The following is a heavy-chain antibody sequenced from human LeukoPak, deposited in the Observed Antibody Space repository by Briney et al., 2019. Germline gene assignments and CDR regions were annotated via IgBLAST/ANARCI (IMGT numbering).Heavy chain of an antibody. CDR3: ANGREIYANVED. CDR2: ISDIGGNT. V-gene: IGHV3-23*01. J-gene: IGHJ4*02. Sequence: GGSLRLSCAASGFTFGNHAMSWVRQAPGKGLEWVSVISDIGGNTYYADSVKGRFTISRDNSKNTLYLQMNSLRAEDTAVYYCANGREIYANVEDWGQGTLVTVSS. CDR1: GFTFGNHA. D-gene: IGHD2-8*01.